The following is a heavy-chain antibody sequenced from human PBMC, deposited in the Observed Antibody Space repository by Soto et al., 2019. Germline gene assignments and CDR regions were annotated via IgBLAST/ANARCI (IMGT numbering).Heavy chain of an antibody. CDR2: ISGSGGST. Sequence: EVQLLESGGCLVQPGGSLRLSCAASGFTFSTYAMSWVRQAPGKRLEWVSAISGSGGSTYYADSVKGRFTISRDNSKNTLYLQMNSLRAEDTAVYYCAKDPRIGIAVAGVFDYWGQGTLVTVSS. V-gene: IGHV3-23*01. D-gene: IGHD6-19*01. CDR3: AKDPRIGIAVAGVFDY. CDR1: GFTFSTYA. J-gene: IGHJ4*02.